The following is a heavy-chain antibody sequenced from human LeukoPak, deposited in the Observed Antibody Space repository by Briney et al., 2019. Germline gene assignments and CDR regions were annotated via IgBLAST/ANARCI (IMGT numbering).Heavy chain of an antibody. Sequence: RSETLSLVCTVSAGSFREYYWSWLRQPLAEGLDLIRYSGSANYSPSLESRVTISIDTSKRHFSLTLGSVTAADTAVYYCARTRRHYYGSGKNLTPWPAGLDAWGQGTTVIVS. J-gene: IGHJ6*02. CDR2: YSGSA. CDR3: ARTRRHYYGSGKNLTPWPAGLDA. V-gene: IGHV4-59*01. CDR1: AGSFREYY. D-gene: IGHD3-10*01.